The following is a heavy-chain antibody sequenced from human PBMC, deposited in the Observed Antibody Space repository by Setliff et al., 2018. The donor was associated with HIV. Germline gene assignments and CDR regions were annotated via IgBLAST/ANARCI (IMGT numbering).Heavy chain of an antibody. CDR2: MSPKNNGS. J-gene: IGHJ4*02. Sequence: ASVKVSCKASGYSFINYGISWVRQAAGQGLEWMGWMSPKNNGSGFAQKFQARLTMTWNTSTNTAYMELRSLTSDDTAVYYCARDRIPDLSGSYDYWGQGTLVTVSS. CDR3: ARDRIPDLSGSYDY. D-gene: IGHD1-26*01. V-gene: IGHV1-8*02. CDR1: GYSFINYG.